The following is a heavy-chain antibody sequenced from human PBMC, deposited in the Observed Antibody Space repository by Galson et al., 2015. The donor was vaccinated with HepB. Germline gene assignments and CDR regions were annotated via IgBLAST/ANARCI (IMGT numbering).Heavy chain of an antibody. V-gene: IGHV3-49*03. CDR2: IRSKAYGGTT. D-gene: IGHD3-16*01. CDR1: GFTFGDYA. CDR3: TTRGDRWGTHFDY. J-gene: IGHJ4*02. Sequence: SLRLSCAASGFTFGDYAMSWFRQAPGKGLEWVGFIRSKAYGGTTEYAASVKGRFTISRDDSKSIAYLQMNSLKTEDTAVYYCTTRGDRWGTHFDYWGQGTLVTVSS.